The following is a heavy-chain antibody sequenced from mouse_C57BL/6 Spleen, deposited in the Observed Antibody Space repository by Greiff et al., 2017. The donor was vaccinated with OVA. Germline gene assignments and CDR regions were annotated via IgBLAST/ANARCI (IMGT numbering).Heavy chain of an antibody. V-gene: IGHV1-53*01. D-gene: IGHD4-1*02. CDR3: SRSANWEPFAY. CDR1: GYTFTSYW. CDR2: INPSNGGT. J-gene: IGHJ3*01. Sequence: QVQLQQSGTELVKPGASVKLSCKASGYTFTSYWMHWVKQRPGQGLEWIGNINPSNGGTKYNAKFKSKATLTVDKSSSTAYMQLSSLTSDDSAVYYCSRSANWEPFAYWGQGTLVTVSA.